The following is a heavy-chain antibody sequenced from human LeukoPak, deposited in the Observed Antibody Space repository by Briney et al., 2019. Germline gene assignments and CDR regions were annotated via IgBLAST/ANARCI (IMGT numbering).Heavy chain of an antibody. V-gene: IGHV1-69*05. Sequence: SVKVSYKASGGTFSSYAISWVRQAPGQGLEWMGGIIPIFGTANYAQKFQGRVTITTDESTSTAYMELSSLRSEDTAVYYCAKSSGWYEYFDYWGQGTLVTVSS. CDR3: AKSSGWYEYFDY. CDR2: IIPIFGTA. CDR1: GGTFSSYA. D-gene: IGHD6-19*01. J-gene: IGHJ4*02.